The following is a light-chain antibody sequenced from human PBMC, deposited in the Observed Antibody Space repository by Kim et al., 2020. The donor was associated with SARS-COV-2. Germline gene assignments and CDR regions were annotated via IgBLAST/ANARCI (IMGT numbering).Light chain of an antibody. V-gene: IGKV3-20*01. CDR1: KGVSSSY. J-gene: IGKJ2*01. Sequence: GERAALAGGARKGVSSSYLAWYQQKPGQAPRLLIYGASSRATGIPDRFSGSGSGTDFTLTISRLEPEDFAIYYCQQYGSSPYTFGQGTKLEI. CDR2: GAS. CDR3: QQYGSSPYT.